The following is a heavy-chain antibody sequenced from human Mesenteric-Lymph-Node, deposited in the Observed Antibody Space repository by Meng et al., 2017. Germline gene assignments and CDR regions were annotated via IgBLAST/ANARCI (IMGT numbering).Heavy chain of an antibody. D-gene: IGHD3-10*01. J-gene: IGHJ5*02. CDR1: GGSISSGDYY. CDR3: ARASYGSGSPLGESWFDP. V-gene: IGHV4-30-4*01. CDR2: IHSSGST. Sequence: QGQLQESAPALVKPSQTLSLTCTVSGGSISSGDYYWSWIRQPPGKGLEWIGYIHSSGSTYYNPSLRSRLTISVDTSKNQFSLKLSSVTAADTAVYYCARASYGSGSPLGESWFDPWGQGTLVTVSS.